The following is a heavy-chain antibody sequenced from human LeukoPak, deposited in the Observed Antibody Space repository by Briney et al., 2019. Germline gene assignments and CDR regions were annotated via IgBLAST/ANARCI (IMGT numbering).Heavy chain of an antibody. Sequence: GGSLRLSCAASGFTFSDYYMSWIRQAPGKGLVWVSRINGDGNITRYADSVKGRFTVSRDNAKDTVFLQMNSLRAEDTAVYYCTRDPFSGSYYPWGQGTLVTVSS. CDR2: INGDGNIT. J-gene: IGHJ5*02. V-gene: IGHV3-74*01. CDR3: TRDPFSGSYYP. D-gene: IGHD1-26*01. CDR1: GFTFSDYY.